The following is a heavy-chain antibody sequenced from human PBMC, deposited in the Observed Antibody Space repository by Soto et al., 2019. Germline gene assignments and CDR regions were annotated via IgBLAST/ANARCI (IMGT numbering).Heavy chain of an antibody. CDR3: ARGGYYPYYFDY. Sequence: PSETLSLTCTVSGGSISRGGYYWSWIRQHPGKGLEWIGYIYYSGSTYYNPSLKSRVTISLDTSKNQFSLKLSSVTAADTAVYYCARGGYYPYYFDYWGQGTLVTVSS. J-gene: IGHJ4*02. D-gene: IGHD3-22*01. CDR2: IYYSGST. CDR1: GGSISRGGYY. V-gene: IGHV4-31*03.